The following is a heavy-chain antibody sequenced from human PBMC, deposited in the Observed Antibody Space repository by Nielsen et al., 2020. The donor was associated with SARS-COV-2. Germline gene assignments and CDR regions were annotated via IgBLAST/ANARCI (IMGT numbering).Heavy chain of an antibody. D-gene: IGHD7-27*01. Sequence: ASVKVSCKASGYTFTGYYMHWVRQAPGQGLEWMGWINPNSGGTNYAQKFQGWVTMTRDTSISTAYMELSSLRSEDTAVYYCARDSRRTGESLIPWGQGTLVTVSS. V-gene: IGHV1-2*04. CDR1: GYTFTGYY. J-gene: IGHJ5*02. CDR2: INPNSGGT. CDR3: ARDSRRTGESLIP.